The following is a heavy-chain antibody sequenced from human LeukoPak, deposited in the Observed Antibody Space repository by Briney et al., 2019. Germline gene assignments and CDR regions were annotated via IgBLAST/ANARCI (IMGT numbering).Heavy chain of an antibody. J-gene: IGHJ6*02. CDR3: ARGDFPPLFDRDRSLGYYGMDV. CDR2: INHSGST. CDR1: GGSFSGYY. V-gene: IGHV4-34*01. Sequence: SETLSLTCAVYGGSFSGYYWSWIRQPPGKGLEWIGEINHSGSTNYNPSLKSRVTISVDTSKNQFSLKLSSVTAADTAVYYCARGDFPPLFDRDRSLGYYGMDVWGQGTTVTVSS. D-gene: IGHD3-16*01.